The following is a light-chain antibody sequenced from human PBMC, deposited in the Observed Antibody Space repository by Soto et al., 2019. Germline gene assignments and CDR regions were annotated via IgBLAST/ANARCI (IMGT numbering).Light chain of an antibody. V-gene: IGKV1-9*01. CDR3: QQRDSYPRT. Sequence: DIQLTQSPSFLSASVGDRVTITCRASQGINIFLAWFQQKPGKAPNLLISAASTLQSGVPSRFSGSGSETELTLTITSLQPEDSATYYCQQRDSYPRTFGQGTKVEIK. J-gene: IGKJ2*01. CDR2: AAS. CDR1: QGINIF.